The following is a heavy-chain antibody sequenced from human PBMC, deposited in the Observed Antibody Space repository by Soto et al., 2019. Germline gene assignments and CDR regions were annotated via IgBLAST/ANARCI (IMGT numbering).Heavy chain of an antibody. CDR3: ARLIGNSWLDH. CDR1: GDSVSSNDVT. CDR2: TYYRSKWYS. J-gene: IGHJ5*02. V-gene: IGHV6-1*01. D-gene: IGHD2-8*01. Sequence: SQTLSLTCVISGDSVSSNDVTWNWIRQSPSRGLEWLGRTYYRSKWYSDYAVSVKSRVTINPDTSENQFSLQLNSVTPEDTAVYYCARLIGNSWLDHWGQGTPVTVSS.